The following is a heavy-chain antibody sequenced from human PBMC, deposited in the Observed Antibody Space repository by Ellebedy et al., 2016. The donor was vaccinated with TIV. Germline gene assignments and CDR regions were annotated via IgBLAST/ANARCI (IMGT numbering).Heavy chain of an antibody. Sequence: ASVKVSCKASGYTFTSYYMHWVRQAPGQGLEWMGIINPSGGSTAYAQKFQGRVTMTRDTSTSTVYMELSSLRSEDTAVYYCARAVAGIGGSVYWGQGTLVTVSS. D-gene: IGHD6-19*01. CDR2: INPSGGST. CDR3: ARAVAGIGGSVY. CDR1: GYTFTSYY. V-gene: IGHV1-46*01. J-gene: IGHJ4*02.